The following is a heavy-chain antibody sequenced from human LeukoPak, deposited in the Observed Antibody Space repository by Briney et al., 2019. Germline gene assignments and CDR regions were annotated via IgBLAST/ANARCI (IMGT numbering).Heavy chain of an antibody. V-gene: IGHV3-23*01. CDR1: GFTFSSYA. D-gene: IGHD3-22*01. Sequence: PGGSLRLSCAASGFTFSSYAMIWVRQAPGKGLEWVSAISGSGGSTYYADSVKGRFTISRDNSKNTLYLQMNSLRAEDTAVYYCARGYSSGYFVFDYWGQGTLVTVSS. CDR2: ISGSGGST. CDR3: ARGYSSGYFVFDY. J-gene: IGHJ4*02.